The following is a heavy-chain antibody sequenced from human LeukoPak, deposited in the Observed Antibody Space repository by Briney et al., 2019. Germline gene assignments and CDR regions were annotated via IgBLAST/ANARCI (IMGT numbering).Heavy chain of an antibody. J-gene: IGHJ4*02. D-gene: IGHD6-13*01. Sequence: GGSLRLSCVASGFTFSSYGMTWVRQAPGKGREWVSGISGSGGGTYYADSVKGRFTISRDNSKNTLYLQMNSLRAEDTAVYYCAKTGGGSWNYFDYWGQGTLVTVSS. CDR1: GFTFSSYG. CDR3: AKTGGGSWNYFDY. V-gene: IGHV3-23*01. CDR2: ISGSGGGT.